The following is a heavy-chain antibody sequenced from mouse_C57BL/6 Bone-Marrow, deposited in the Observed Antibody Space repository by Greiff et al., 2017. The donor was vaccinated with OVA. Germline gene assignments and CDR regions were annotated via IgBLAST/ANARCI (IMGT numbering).Heavy chain of an antibody. CDR3: TTGITTVVAPAMDY. J-gene: IGHJ4*01. CDR2: IDPEDGDT. Sequence: EVQLQQSGAELVRPGASVKLSCTASGFNITDYYMHWVKQRPEQGLEWIGRIDPEDGDTEYAPKFQGKATMTADTSSNTAYLQLSSLTSEDTAVYYCTTGITTVVAPAMDYWGQGTSVTVSS. CDR1: GFNITDYY. D-gene: IGHD1-1*01. V-gene: IGHV14-1*01.